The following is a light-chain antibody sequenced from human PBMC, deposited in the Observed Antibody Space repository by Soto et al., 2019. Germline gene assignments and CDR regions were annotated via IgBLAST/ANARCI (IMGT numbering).Light chain of an antibody. V-gene: IGKV3-20*01. CDR2: GAS. J-gene: IGKJ5*01. CDR1: QTVSSY. CDR3: QQYGTSPIN. Sequence: ENVLTQSPGTLSLSPGERATLSCRASQTVSSYLTWYQQRPGQAPRLLIYGASKRATGIPDRFSGSGSGTDFTLNISRLETEYFELYYCQQYGTSPINFAQGPRLEIK.